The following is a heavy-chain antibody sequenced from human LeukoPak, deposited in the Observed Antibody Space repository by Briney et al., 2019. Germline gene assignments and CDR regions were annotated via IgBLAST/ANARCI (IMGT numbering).Heavy chain of an antibody. D-gene: IGHD6-13*01. CDR1: GFTFSASA. Sequence: GGSLRPSCAASGFTFSASAMTWVRQAPGKGLEWVSGISGSGVTDYADSVKGRFTISRDNSKNTLYLQINSLRVEDTAVYYCAKGYGLQLVNNWFDPWGQGTLVSVSS. CDR2: ISGSGVT. J-gene: IGHJ5*02. V-gene: IGHV3-23*01. CDR3: AKGYGLQLVNNWFDP.